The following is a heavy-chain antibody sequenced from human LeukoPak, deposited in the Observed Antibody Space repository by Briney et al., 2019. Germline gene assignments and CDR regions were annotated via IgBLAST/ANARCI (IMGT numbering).Heavy chain of an antibody. CDR2: IYYSGYT. V-gene: IGHV4-59*01. CDR1: GFTFGDYA. CDR3: ARSGSGTYHNWFDP. D-gene: IGHD3-10*01. J-gene: IGHJ5*02. Sequence: PGGSLRLSCTASGFTFGDYAMTWVRQAPGKGLEWIGYIYYSGYTNYNPSLKSRVTISVDTSKNQFSLKLSSVTAADTAVYYCARSGSGTYHNWFDPWGQGTLVTVSS.